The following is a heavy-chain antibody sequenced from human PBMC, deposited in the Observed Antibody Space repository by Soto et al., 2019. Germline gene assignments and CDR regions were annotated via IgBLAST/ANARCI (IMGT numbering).Heavy chain of an antibody. CDR1: GFTFSSYW. D-gene: IGHD3-10*01. CDR3: ARESGDLTSNFDY. V-gene: IGHV3-74*01. J-gene: IGHJ4*02. CDR2: INSDGRST. Sequence: GGSLRLSCAASGFTFSSYWMHWVRQAPGKGLVWVSRINSDGRSTNYADSVKGRFTISRDNAKNTLYLQMNSLRAEDTAVYYCARESGDLTSNFDYWGQGTLVTVSS.